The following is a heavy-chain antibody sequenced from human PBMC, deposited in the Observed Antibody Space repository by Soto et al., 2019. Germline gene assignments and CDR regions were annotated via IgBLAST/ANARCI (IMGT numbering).Heavy chain of an antibody. CDR2: IYPGDSDT. J-gene: IGHJ6*02. V-gene: IGHV5-51*01. CDR1: VYSFTSYW. D-gene: IGHD4-4*01. Sequence: PGESLKISCKASVYSFTSYWIGWLRQMPGKVLEWMGIIYPGDSDTRYSPSFQGQVTSSADKSISTAYLQWSSLKASDTAMYYCARLYDYSNYDAYYGMDVWGQGTTVTVSS. CDR3: ARLYDYSNYDAYYGMDV.